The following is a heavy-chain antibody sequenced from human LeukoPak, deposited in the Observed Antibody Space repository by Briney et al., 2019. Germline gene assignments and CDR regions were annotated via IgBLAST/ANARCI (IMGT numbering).Heavy chain of an antibody. J-gene: IGHJ4*02. CDR3: ARVTYYYDSSGYSPNRYFDY. Sequence: ASVKVSCKASGYTFTSYGISWVRQAPGQGLEWMGWISAYNGNTNYAQKLQGRVTMTTDTSTSTAYMELRSLRSDDTAVYYCARVTYYYDSSGYSPNRYFDYWGQGTLVTVSS. CDR2: ISAYNGNT. V-gene: IGHV1-18*01. CDR1: GYTFTSYG. D-gene: IGHD3-22*01.